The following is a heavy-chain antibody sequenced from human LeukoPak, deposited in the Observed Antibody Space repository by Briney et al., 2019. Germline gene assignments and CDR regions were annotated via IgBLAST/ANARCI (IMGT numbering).Heavy chain of an antibody. CDR1: GGSISSGTYY. D-gene: IGHD6-19*01. V-gene: IGHV4-61*02. J-gene: IGHJ5*02. Sequence: SETLSLTCTVSGGSISSGTYYWSWIRPRAGKGLEWIGRIYTSGSTNYNPSLKSRVTISLDPSKNQFSLKLSSVTAADTAVYYCARDGSGWLNWFDPWGQGTLVTVSS. CDR3: ARDGSGWLNWFDP. CDR2: IYTSGST.